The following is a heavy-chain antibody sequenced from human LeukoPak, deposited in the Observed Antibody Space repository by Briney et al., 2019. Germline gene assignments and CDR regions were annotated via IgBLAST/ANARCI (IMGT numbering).Heavy chain of an antibody. Sequence: GRSLRLSCAASGFTFSSYGMHWVRQAPGKGLEWVAVIWYDGGNKYYADSVKGRFTISRDNSKNTLYLQMNSLRAEDTAVYYCARGGFGELSAFDYWGQGTLVTVSS. J-gene: IGHJ4*02. CDR3: ARGGFGELSAFDY. CDR1: GFTFSSYG. CDR2: IWYDGGNK. V-gene: IGHV3-33*01. D-gene: IGHD3-10*01.